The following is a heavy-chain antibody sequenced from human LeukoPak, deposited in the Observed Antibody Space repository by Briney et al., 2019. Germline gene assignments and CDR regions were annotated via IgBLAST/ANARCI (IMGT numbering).Heavy chain of an antibody. D-gene: IGHD3-22*01. CDR2: IYYSGST. CDR3: ARRDSSGYARASGFDP. V-gene: IGHV4-31*03. CDR1: GGSISIGGYY. Sequence: SSQTLSLTCTVSGGSISIGGYYWSWIRQHPGKGLEWIGYIYYSGSTYYNPSLKSRVTISVDTSKNQFSLKLSSVTAADTAVYYCARRDSSGYARASGFDPWGQGTLVTVSS. J-gene: IGHJ5*02.